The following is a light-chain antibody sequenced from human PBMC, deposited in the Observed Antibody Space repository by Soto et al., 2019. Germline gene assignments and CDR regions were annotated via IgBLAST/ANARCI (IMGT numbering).Light chain of an antibody. J-gene: IGKJ5*01. Sequence: DIQITQSPSTLSASVGDRVIITCRASQSISDYLAWYQQKPGKAPKLLIYDASNLESGVPSTFSGSGSGTEFTLTISSLQPDDFATYYCQQSYSTPISFGQGTDWRL. V-gene: IGKV1-5*01. CDR1: QSISDY. CDR2: DAS. CDR3: QQSYSTPIS.